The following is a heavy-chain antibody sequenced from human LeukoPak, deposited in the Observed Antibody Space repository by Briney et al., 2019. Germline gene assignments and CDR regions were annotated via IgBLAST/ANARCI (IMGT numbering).Heavy chain of an antibody. CDR1: GGSISSSSYY. J-gene: IGHJ4*02. Sequence: SETLSLTCTVSGGSISSSSYYWGWIRQPPGKGLEWIGNIYYSGSTYYNPSLKSRVTISVDTSKNQFSLKLSSVTAADTAIYYCARLDSSGPNDYWGQGTLVIVSS. V-gene: IGHV4-39*01. CDR3: ARLDSSGPNDY. D-gene: IGHD6-19*01. CDR2: IYYSGST.